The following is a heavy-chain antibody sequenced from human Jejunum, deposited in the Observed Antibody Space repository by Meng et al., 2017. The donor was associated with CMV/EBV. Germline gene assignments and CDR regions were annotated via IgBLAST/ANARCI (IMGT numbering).Heavy chain of an antibody. CDR3: ARGRSCINGICYDDHNFFGP. CDR1: TTVY. V-gene: IGHV4-59*01. Sequence: TTVYWNWIRQPQGKGLEWIGNVYYTGSTNYNPSLKSRVTISLDTSKNQLSLKLNSLTSADTAVYFCARGRSCINGICYDDHNFFGPWGQGTLVTVSS. CDR2: VYYTGST. J-gene: IGHJ5*02. D-gene: IGHD2-8*01.